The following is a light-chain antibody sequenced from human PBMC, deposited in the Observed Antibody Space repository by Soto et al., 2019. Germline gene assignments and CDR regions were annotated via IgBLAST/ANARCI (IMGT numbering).Light chain of an antibody. Sequence: HLTQSPSSLSASMGDRVTITCRASQGIRRDLGWYQRKPGKAPKLLIYGASHLQSGVPSRFSGSGSGTDFTLTISSLQPEDSATYFCLQDKEYPRTFGQGTKVDIK. CDR3: LQDKEYPRT. V-gene: IGKV1-6*01. J-gene: IGKJ1*01. CDR2: GAS. CDR1: QGIRRD.